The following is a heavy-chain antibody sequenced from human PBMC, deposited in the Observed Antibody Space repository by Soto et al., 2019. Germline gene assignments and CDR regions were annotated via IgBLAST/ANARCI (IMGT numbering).Heavy chain of an antibody. D-gene: IGHD6-19*01. V-gene: IGHV3-23*01. J-gene: IGHJ4*02. CDR3: ARIDKFNSQSSGWANRFDY. Sequence: EVQLLESGGGLVQPGGSLRLLCAGSGVAVNNYAMTWGRQAPGKGLEWVSTITNGGMSFYVNTVQGRFTISRDNTESTVYLQMNSLTAEDTAVYHCARIDKFNSQSSGWANRFDYWGQGTLVTVSS. CDR2: ITNGGMS. CDR1: GVAVNNYA.